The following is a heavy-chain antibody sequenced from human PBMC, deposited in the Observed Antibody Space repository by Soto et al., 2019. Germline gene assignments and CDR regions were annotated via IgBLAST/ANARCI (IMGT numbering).Heavy chain of an antibody. CDR3: ARDLDYGDRLDY. Sequence: SETLSLTCTVSGGSISSYYWSWIRQPPGKGLEWIGYIYYSGSTNYAQKLQGRVTMTTDTSTSTAYMELRSLRSDDTAVYYCARDLDYGDRLDYWGQGTLVTVSS. CDR2: IYYSGST. J-gene: IGHJ4*02. V-gene: IGHV4-59*01. D-gene: IGHD4-17*01. CDR1: GGSISSYY.